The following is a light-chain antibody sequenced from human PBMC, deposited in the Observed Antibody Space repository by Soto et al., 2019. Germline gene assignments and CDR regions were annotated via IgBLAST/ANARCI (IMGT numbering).Light chain of an antibody. J-gene: IGLJ2*01. CDR1: SSDVGGYNY. CDR3: SSYAGSNNHVV. Sequence: QSALTQPPSASGSPGQSVTISCTGTSSDVGGYNYVSWYQQHPGKAPKLMIYKVSKRPSGVPDRFSGSKSGNTASLTVSGLQAVDEADYYCSSYAGSNNHVVFGGGTKLTVL. V-gene: IGLV2-8*01. CDR2: KVS.